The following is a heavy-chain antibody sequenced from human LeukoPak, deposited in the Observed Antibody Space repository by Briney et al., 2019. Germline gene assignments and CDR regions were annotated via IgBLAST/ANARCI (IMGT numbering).Heavy chain of an antibody. Sequence: GGSLRLSCAASGFTFSDYYMSWIRQAPGKGLEWVSYISSSGSTIYYADSVKGRFTISRDNAKSSLYLQMNSLRAEDTAVYYCARSKGIVAVAGYYFDYWGQGTLVTVSS. J-gene: IGHJ4*02. D-gene: IGHD6-19*01. CDR2: ISSSGSTI. V-gene: IGHV3-11*01. CDR3: ARSKGIVAVAGYYFDY. CDR1: GFTFSDYY.